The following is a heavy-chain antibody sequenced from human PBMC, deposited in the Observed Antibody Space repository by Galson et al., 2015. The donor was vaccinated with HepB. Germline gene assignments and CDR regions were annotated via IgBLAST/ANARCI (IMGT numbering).Heavy chain of an antibody. D-gene: IGHD3-22*01. CDR2: ISVNTSIR. V-gene: IGHV3-48*01. J-gene: IGHJ5*02. CDR1: GFTFRTYS. CDR3: AGDDSGGGYYQEDWFDP. Sequence: SLRLSCAASGFTFRTYSMNWVRQAPGKGLEWVSYISVNTSIRYYADSVKGRFTISRDDAKNSLYLQMNSLRADDTAVYYCAGDDSGGGYYQEDWFDPWGQGTLVTVSS.